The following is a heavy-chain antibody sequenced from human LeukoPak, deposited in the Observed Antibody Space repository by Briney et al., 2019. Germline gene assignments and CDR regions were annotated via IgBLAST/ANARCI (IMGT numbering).Heavy chain of an antibody. D-gene: IGHD4-23*01. Sequence: GGSLRLSCAASGFTFSSYWMHWVRQAPGKGLVWVSRIKSDGSSTRYADSVKGRFTISRDNAKNTLWLQMNSLRAEDTAVYYCATDLDYGGYSHFDFWGQGTLDTVSS. J-gene: IGHJ4*02. CDR1: GFTFSSYW. V-gene: IGHV3-74*01. CDR2: IKSDGSST. CDR3: ATDLDYGGYSHFDF.